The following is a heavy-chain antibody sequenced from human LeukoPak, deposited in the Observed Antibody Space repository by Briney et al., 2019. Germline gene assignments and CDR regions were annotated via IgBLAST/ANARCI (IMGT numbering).Heavy chain of an antibody. CDR3: AKSFGPVIAAAGTGAD. Sequence: QPGGSLRLSCAASGFTFSSYAMNWVRQAPGKGLEWVSVISGSGVNTDYADSVKGRFTISRDNSKNTLFLQMNSLRADDTAVYYCAKSFGPVIAAAGTGADWGQGTLVTVSS. V-gene: IGHV3-23*01. CDR1: GFTFSSYA. CDR2: ISGSGVNT. J-gene: IGHJ4*02. D-gene: IGHD6-13*01.